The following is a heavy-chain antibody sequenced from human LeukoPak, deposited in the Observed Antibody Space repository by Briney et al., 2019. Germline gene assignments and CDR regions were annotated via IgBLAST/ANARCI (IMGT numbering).Heavy chain of an antibody. D-gene: IGHD1-26*01. J-gene: IGHJ6*02. CDR2: ISAYNGNT. Sequence: PKASVKVSCKASGYTFTRYAMNWVRQAPGQGLEWMGWISAYNGNTNYAQKLQGRVTMTTDTSTSTAYMELRSLRSDDTAVYYCAREKWELFPNWRQNSNYYGMDVWGQGTTVTVSS. CDR1: GYTFTRYA. CDR3: AREKWELFPNWRQNSNYYGMDV. V-gene: IGHV1-18*01.